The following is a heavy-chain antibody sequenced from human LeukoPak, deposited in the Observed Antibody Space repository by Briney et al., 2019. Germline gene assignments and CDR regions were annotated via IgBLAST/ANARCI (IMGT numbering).Heavy chain of an antibody. Sequence: SETLSLTCTVSGGSISSGDYYWSWIRQPPGKGLEWIGYIYYSGSTYYNPSLKSRVTISVDTSKNQFSLKLSSVTVADTAVYYCARINGAAIFHWGQGTLVTVSS. CDR2: IYYSGST. CDR3: ARINGAAIFH. V-gene: IGHV4-30-4*08. CDR1: GGSISSGDYY. J-gene: IGHJ4*02. D-gene: IGHD2-2*01.